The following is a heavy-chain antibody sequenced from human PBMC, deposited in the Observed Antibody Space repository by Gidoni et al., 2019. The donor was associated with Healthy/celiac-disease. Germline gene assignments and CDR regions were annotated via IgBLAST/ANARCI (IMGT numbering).Heavy chain of an antibody. D-gene: IGHD6-19*01. J-gene: IGHJ4*02. V-gene: IGHV4-34*01. CDR3: ARGRKVAGNDY. Sequence: QVQLQQWGAGRLKPAESLSRLCAVCGRSFRGYYWRWLRQPPGKGLERIGESNHSGSTNYNPSLKSRVTISVDTSKNQFSLKLSSVTAADTAVYYCARGRKVAGNDYWGQGTLVTVSS. CDR2: SNHSGST. CDR1: GRSFRGYY.